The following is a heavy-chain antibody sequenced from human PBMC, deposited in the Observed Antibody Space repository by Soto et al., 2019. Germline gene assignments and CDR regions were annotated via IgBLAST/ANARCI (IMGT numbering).Heavy chain of an antibody. D-gene: IGHD3-10*01. CDR3: AKDFRITMVRGGDAFDY. V-gene: IGHV3-9*01. CDR1: GFTFDDYA. J-gene: IGHJ4*02. Sequence: EVQLVESGGGLVQPGRSLRLSCAASGFTFDDYAMHWVRQAPGKGLEWVSGISWNSGSIGYADSVKGRFTISRDNAKNSLYLQMNSLRVEDTALYYCAKDFRITMVRGGDAFDYWGQGTLVTVSS. CDR2: ISWNSGSI.